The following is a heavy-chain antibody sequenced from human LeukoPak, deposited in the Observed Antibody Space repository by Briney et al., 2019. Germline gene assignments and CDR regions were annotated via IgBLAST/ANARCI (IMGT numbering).Heavy chain of an antibody. CDR1: GFTSSSYA. CDR2: ISGSGGST. V-gene: IGHV3-23*01. D-gene: IGHD7-27*01. CDR3: AKPPTGDRGY. J-gene: IGHJ4*02. Sequence: HSGGSLRLSCAASGFTSSSYAMSWVRQAPGKGLEWVSAISGSGGSTYYADSVKGRFTIPRDNSKNTLYLQMNSLRAEDTAVYYCAKPPTGDRGYRGQGTLVTVSS.